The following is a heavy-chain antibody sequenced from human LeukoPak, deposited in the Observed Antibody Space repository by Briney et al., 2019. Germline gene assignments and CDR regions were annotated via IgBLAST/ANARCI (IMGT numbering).Heavy chain of an antibody. CDR2: ISYDGSNK. Sequence: GGSLRLSCAASGFTFSSYAMHWVRQAPGKGLEWVAVISYDGSNKYYADSVKGRFTISRDNSKNTLYLQMNSLRAEDTAVYYCARDRDYGDPRGSFDYWGQGTLVTVSS. J-gene: IGHJ4*02. D-gene: IGHD4-17*01. V-gene: IGHV3-30-3*01. CDR1: GFTFSSYA. CDR3: ARDRDYGDPRGSFDY.